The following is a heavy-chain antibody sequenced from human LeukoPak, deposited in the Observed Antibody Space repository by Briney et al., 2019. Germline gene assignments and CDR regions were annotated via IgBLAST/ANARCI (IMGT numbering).Heavy chain of an antibody. D-gene: IGHD3-3*01. CDR2: INHSGST. CDR1: GGSFSGYY. J-gene: IGHJ4*02. V-gene: IGHV4-34*01. CDR3: ARGRLNSYDFWSGYYEDYFDY. Sequence: SETLSLTCAFYGGSFSGYYWSWIRQPPGKGLEWIGEINHSGSTNYNPSLKSRVTISVDTSKNQFSLKLSSVTAADTAVYYCARGRLNSYDFWSGYYEDYFDYWGQGTLVTVSS.